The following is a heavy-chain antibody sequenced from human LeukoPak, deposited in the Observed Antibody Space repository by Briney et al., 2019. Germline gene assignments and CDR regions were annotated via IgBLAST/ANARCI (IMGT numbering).Heavy chain of an antibody. Sequence: SETLSLTCAVYGGSFSGYYWSWIRQPPGKGLEWIGEINHSGSTNYNPSLKSRVTISVDTSKNQFSLKLSSVTAADTAAYYCARGPENYDFWSGYYTPRPYYFDYWGQGTLVTVSS. CDR3: ARGPENYDFWSGYYTPRPYYFDY. CDR1: GGSFSGYY. D-gene: IGHD3-3*01. J-gene: IGHJ4*02. V-gene: IGHV4-34*01. CDR2: INHSGST.